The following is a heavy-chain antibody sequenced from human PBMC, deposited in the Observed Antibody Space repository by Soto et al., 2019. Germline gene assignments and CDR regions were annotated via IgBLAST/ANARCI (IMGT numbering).Heavy chain of an antibody. V-gene: IGHV4-31*03. J-gene: IGHJ1*01. CDR3: AREDRNYYDSSGYYH. CDR2: IHYSGGT. Sequence: SETLSLTCTVSGGSISGGGYYWSWIRQHPGKGLEWIGYIHYSGGTYYNPSLKSRVTISVDTPKNQFSLNLSSVTAAGTAVYYCAREDRNYYDSSGYYHWGQGTLVTVSS. D-gene: IGHD3-22*01. CDR1: GGSISGGGYY.